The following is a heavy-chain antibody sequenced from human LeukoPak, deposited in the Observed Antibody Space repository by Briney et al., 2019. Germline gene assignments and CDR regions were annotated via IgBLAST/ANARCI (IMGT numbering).Heavy chain of an antibody. J-gene: IGHJ4*02. D-gene: IGHD6-19*01. Sequence: GGSLRLSCAASGFTFSSYSMNCVRQAPGKGLEWVSSISSSSSYIYYADSVKGRFTISRDNAKNSLYLQMNSLRAEDTAVYYCARVARGIAVWTFDYWGQGILVTVSS. V-gene: IGHV3-21*01. CDR2: ISSSSSYI. CDR1: GFTFSSYS. CDR3: ARVARGIAVWTFDY.